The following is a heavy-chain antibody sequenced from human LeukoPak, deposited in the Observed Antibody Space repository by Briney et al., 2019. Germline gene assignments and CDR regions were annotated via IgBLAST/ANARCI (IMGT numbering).Heavy chain of an antibody. CDR1: GYTFTDYY. CDR2: INPNRGGT. J-gene: IGHJ1*01. CDR3: ASAYYYDSSGYAEYFQH. V-gene: IGHV1-2*02. Sequence: ASVKVSCKASGYTFTDYYMHWVRQATGQGLEWMGWINPNRGGTNYAQKFQGRVTMTSDTSISSAYMELSRLTSDDTAVYYCASAYYYDSSGYAEYFQHWGQGTLVTVSS. D-gene: IGHD3-22*01.